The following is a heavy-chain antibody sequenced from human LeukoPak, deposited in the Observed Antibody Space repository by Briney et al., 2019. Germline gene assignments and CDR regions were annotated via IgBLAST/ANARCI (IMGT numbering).Heavy chain of an antibody. CDR3: ARWDYYNSGSRRLDH. CDR1: GGSVSSYY. CDR2: IYYSGTT. D-gene: IGHD3-10*01. J-gene: IGHJ4*02. V-gene: IGHV4-59*08. Sequence: SETLSLTCTVSGGSVSSYYWSWSRQPPGKGLEWIGYIYYSGTTNYNPSLKSRVTISVDTSKNQFSLKLNSVTAADTAVYYCARWDYYNSGSRRLDHWGQGTLVTVSS.